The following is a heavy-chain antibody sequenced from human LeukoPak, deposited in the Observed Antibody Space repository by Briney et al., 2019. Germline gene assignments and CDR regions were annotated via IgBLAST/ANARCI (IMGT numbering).Heavy chain of an antibody. CDR2: TYTTGST. J-gene: IGHJ6*03. CDR3: ARVRDNWNPNYYYYYYMDV. Sequence: SETPSLTCTVSGGSISSYYWSWIRQPAGKGLEWIGRTYTTGSTNYNPSLKSRVTMSVDTSKNQFSLTLSSVTAADTAVYYCARVRDNWNPNYYYYYYMDVWGKGTTVTVSS. CDR1: GGSISSYY. V-gene: IGHV4-4*07. D-gene: IGHD1-20*01.